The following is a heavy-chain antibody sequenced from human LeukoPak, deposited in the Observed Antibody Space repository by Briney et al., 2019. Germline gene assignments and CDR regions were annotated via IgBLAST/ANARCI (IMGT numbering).Heavy chain of an antibody. V-gene: IGHV1-8*01. D-gene: IGHD2-2*01. CDR2: MNPNSGNT. CDR3: GGSAAHYYYMDV. J-gene: IGHJ6*03. CDR1: GYTFTSYD. Sequence: ASVKVSCKASGYTFTSYDINWVRQATGQGLEWMGWMNPNSGNTGYAQKFQGRVTMTRNTSISTAYMELSSLRSEDTAVYYCGGSAAHYYYMDVWGKGTTVTVSS.